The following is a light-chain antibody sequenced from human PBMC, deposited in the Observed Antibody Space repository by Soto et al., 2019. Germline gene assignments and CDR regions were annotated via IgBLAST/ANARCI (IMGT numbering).Light chain of an antibody. Sequence: EIVLTQSPATLSLSPGERATLSCRASQSVSSYLAWYQQKPGQAPRLLIYDASNRATGIPARFSGSGSGTDFTLTSSSLEPEHLAVYYCQLWDTFGQGTKLEIK. CDR3: QLWDT. CDR1: QSVSSY. J-gene: IGKJ2*01. CDR2: DAS. V-gene: IGKV3-11*01.